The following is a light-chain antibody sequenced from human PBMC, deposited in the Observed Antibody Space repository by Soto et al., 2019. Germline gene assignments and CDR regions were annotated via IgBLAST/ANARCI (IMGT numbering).Light chain of an antibody. CDR3: QQRNIWPPVT. V-gene: IGKV3-11*01. CDR1: PIVANF. J-gene: IGKJ5*01. CDR2: GAF. Sequence: VLTQSPATLALRTGEGASGSCRASPIVANFVAWYQQKPGQAPRLLIYGAFNRATGIPARFSGSGSGPDSTLTISRLAPEDSAVYYCQQRNIWPPVTFGHGTRLEIK.